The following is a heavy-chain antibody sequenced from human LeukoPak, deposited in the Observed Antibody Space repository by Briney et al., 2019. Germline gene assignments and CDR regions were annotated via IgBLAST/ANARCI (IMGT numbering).Heavy chain of an antibody. D-gene: IGHD3-10*01. Sequence: SETLSLTCTVSGGSISSDYWQWIRQPPGKGLEWIGYIYNSGSNNYNPSLKSRVTISIDTSKNQFSLKLTSVTAADTAVYYGATRGYWGQGTLVTVSS. V-gene: IGHV4-59*08. CDR1: GGSISSDY. CDR3: ATRGY. J-gene: IGHJ4*02. CDR2: IYNSGSN.